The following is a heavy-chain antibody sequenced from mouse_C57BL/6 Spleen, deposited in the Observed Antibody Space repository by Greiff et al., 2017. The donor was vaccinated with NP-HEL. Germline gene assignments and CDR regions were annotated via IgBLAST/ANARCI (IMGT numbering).Heavy chain of an antibody. Sequence: VQLQQSGPELVKPGASVKISCKASGYTFTDYYMNWVKQSHGKSLEWIGDINPNNGGTSYNQKFKGKATLTVDKSSSTAYMELRSLTSEDSAVYYCANRAYYNSAWFAYWGQGTLVTVSA. J-gene: IGHJ3*01. CDR2: INPNNGGT. D-gene: IGHD2-12*01. CDR3: ANRAYYNSAWFAY. CDR1: GYTFTDYY. V-gene: IGHV1-26*01.